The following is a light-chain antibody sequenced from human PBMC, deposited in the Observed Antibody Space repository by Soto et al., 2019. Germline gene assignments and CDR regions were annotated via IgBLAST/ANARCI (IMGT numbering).Light chain of an antibody. CDR1: QTISSW. CDR2: EAS. CDR3: QYYKEYST. V-gene: IGKV1-5*03. Sequence: DIQMTQSPFTLSASVGDRVTITCRASQTISSWLAWYQQKPGKAPKLLIYEASSSEVGVPPRFSGSGFGTEFTLTISSLQPDDFATYYCQYYKEYSTFGQGTRLEIK. J-gene: IGKJ1*01.